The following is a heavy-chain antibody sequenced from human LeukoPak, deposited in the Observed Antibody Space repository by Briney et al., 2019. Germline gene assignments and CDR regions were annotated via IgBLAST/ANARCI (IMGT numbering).Heavy chain of an antibody. CDR2: ISGSGGST. D-gene: IGHD6-6*01. CDR1: GFTFSSYA. J-gene: IGHJ4*02. CDR3: AKAHRQYSSSSPVGY. Sequence: GGSVRLSCAASGFTFSSYAMSWVRQAPGKGLEWVSAISGSGGSTYYADSVKGRFTISRDNSKNTLYLQMNSLRAEDTAVYYCAKAHRQYSSSSPVGYWGQGTLVTVSS. V-gene: IGHV3-23*01.